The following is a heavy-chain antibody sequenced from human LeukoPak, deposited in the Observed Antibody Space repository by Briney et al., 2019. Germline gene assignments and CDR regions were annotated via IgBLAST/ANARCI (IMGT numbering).Heavy chain of an antibody. CDR1: GDSISSGSYY. Sequence: PSETLSLTCAVSGDSISSGSYYWGWIRQPAGKGLEWIGRVYTSGSTEYNPSFGGRVTISIDTSKNQFSLILNSVTAADTAVYYCARASGPSPVRFGPRDDYFDQWGQGTLVIVSS. CDR3: ARASGPSPVRFGPRDDYFDQ. CDR2: VYTSGST. V-gene: IGHV4-61*02. D-gene: IGHD3-10*01. J-gene: IGHJ4*02.